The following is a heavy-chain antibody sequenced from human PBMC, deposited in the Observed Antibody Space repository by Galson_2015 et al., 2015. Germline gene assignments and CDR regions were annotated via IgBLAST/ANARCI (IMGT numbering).Heavy chain of an antibody. CDR2: ISGSGGST. Sequence: SLRLSCAASGFTFSSYAMSWVRQAPGKGLEWVSAISGSGGSTYYADSVKGRFTISRDNSKNTLYLQMNSLRAEDTAVYYCARATGRVRGVIYYYYGMDVWGQGTTVTVSS. V-gene: IGHV3-23*01. CDR3: ARATGRVRGVIYYYYGMDV. J-gene: IGHJ6*02. D-gene: IGHD3-10*01. CDR1: GFTFSSYA.